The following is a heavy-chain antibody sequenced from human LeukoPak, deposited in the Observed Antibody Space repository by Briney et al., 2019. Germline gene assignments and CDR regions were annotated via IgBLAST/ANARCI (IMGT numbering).Heavy chain of an antibody. CDR3: AKDGDLTGTIDY. CDR2: IWYDGSNK. Sequence: PGRSLRLSCAASGFTFSNYGMHWVRQAPGKGLEWVAVIWYDGSNKYCADSVKGRFTISRDNSKNTLYLQMNSLRAEDTAVYYCAKDGDLTGTIDYWGQGTLVTVSS. D-gene: IGHD1-7*01. CDR1: GFTFSNYG. J-gene: IGHJ4*02. V-gene: IGHV3-33*06.